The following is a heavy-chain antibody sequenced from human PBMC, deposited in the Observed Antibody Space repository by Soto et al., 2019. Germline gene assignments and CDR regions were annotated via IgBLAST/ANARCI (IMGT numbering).Heavy chain of an antibody. J-gene: IGHJ6*02. CDR1: GGSVSGGSYY. V-gene: IGHV4-61*01. Sequence: SETLSLTCTVSGGSVSGGSYYWSWIRQPPGKGLEWIGYIYYSGSTNYNPSLKSRVTISVDTSNIQFSLKLSCVTAAQAAVYYSAGDSRGYSYGTYYYYGLDAWGQGTLVTVSS. CDR3: AGDSRGYSYGTYYYYGLDA. D-gene: IGHD5-18*01. CDR2: IYYSGST.